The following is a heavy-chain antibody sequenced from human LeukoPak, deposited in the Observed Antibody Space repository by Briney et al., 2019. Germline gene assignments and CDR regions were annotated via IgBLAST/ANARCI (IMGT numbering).Heavy chain of an antibody. V-gene: IGHV1-69*13. CDR2: IIPIFGTA. J-gene: IGHJ3*02. CDR1: GGTFSSYA. CDR3: ARDGQWLVNSGAFDI. Sequence: SVKVPCKASGGTFSSYAISWVRQAPGQGLEWMGGIIPIFGTANYAQKFQGRVTITADESTSTAYMELSSLRSEDTAVYYCARDGQWLVNSGAFDIWGQGTMVTVSS. D-gene: IGHD6-19*01.